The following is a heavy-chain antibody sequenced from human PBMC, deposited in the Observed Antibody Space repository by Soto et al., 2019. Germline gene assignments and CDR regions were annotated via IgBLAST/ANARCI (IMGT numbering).Heavy chain of an antibody. CDR3: ARDRVCTSATCGEFDYYYYYGMDV. Sequence: RVSCATSLFTFRNYAMHLVRQCPGEGLEWVAIISYDGNNKYNADSVKGRFTISRDNSKNTLYLQMNSLRAEDTAVYYCARDRVCTSATCGEFDYYYYYGMDVWGQGTTVTVSS. CDR2: ISYDGNNK. D-gene: IGHD2-2*01. J-gene: IGHJ6*02. CDR1: LFTFRNYA. V-gene: IGHV3-30*04.